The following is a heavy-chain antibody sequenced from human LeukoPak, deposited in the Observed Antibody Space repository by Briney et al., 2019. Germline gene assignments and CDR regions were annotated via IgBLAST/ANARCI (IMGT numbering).Heavy chain of an antibody. CDR2: ISGSGGST. J-gene: IGHJ4*02. V-gene: IGHV3-23*01. Sequence: GSPRLSCAASGFTFSSYAMSWVRQAPGKGLKWVSAISGSGGSTCYADSVKGRFTVSRDNSKNTLYLQMNSLRAEDTAVYYCAKVPPEVVAATLYFDYWGQGTLATVSS. CDR1: GFTFSSYA. D-gene: IGHD2-15*01. CDR3: AKVPPEVVAATLYFDY.